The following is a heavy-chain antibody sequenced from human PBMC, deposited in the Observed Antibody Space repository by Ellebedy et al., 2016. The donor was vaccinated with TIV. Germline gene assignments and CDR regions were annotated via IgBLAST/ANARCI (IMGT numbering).Heavy chain of an antibody. V-gene: IGHV3-30*18. CDR1: GFAFNSYG. Sequence: GESLKISXAASGFAFNSYGMNWVRQAPGKGLEWVALISYDGSDKFYADSVRGRFTISRDTSKNTLYLQMNSLRAEDTAVYYCAKDWVGYCSGGSCYPGYWGQGTLVTVSS. D-gene: IGHD2-15*01. J-gene: IGHJ4*02. CDR2: ISYDGSDK. CDR3: AKDWVGYCSGGSCYPGY.